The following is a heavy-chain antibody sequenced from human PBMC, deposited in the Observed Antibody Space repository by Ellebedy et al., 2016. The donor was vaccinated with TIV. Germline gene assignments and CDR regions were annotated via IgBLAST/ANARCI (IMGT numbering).Heavy chain of an antibody. D-gene: IGHD1-26*01. Sequence: GESLKISXKGSEYSFIHYWISWVRQMPGKGLEWMGRIDPSDPSGSYTTYSPASQGHVTISVDKSITTAYLEWSSLKASDTAMYYCARHELGSNAACDYWGQGTLVTVSS. J-gene: IGHJ4*02. CDR2: IDPSDPSGSYT. CDR1: EYSFIHYW. CDR3: ARHELGSNAACDY. V-gene: IGHV5-10-1*01.